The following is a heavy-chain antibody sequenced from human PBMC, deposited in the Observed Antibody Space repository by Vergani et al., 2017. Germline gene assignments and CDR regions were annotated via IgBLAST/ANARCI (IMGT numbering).Heavy chain of an antibody. D-gene: IGHD5-12*01. Sequence: EVDLVESGGGLAQPGGSLRLSCEASGITFWKFGMHWVRQGPGKGLELVSGISWNSGAVDYADSVRGRFTISSDNAKNSLFLEMNSLRFEDTAVYFCTKGSFYYQDSSVHGYVPYTVFDLWVQGTLVTVSS. CDR3: TKGSFYYQDSSVHGYVPYTVFDL. CDR1: GITFWKFG. J-gene: IGHJ3*01. V-gene: IGHV3-9*01. CDR2: ISWNSGAV.